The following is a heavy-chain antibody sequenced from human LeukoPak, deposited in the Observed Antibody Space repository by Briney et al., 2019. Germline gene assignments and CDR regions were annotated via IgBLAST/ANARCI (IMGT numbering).Heavy chain of an antibody. V-gene: IGHV1-46*01. Sequence: ASVKVSCKCSGYTFTSYYLYWVRQAPGQGLEWMGIINPSGGSTSYAQKFQGRVTMTRDTSTSTVYMELSSLRSEDTAVYYCAIDSGMVRGTVDYWGQGTLVTVSS. J-gene: IGHJ4*02. CDR3: AIDSGMVRGTVDY. D-gene: IGHD3-10*01. CDR2: INPSGGST. CDR1: GYTFTSYY.